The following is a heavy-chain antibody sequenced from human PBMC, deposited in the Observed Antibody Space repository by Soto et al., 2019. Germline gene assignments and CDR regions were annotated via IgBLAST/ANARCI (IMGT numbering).Heavy chain of an antibody. D-gene: IGHD2-15*01. Sequence: GGSLRLSCAASGFTFSSYAMSWVRQAPGKGLEWVSAISGSGGSTYYADSVKGRFTISRDNSKNTLYLQMNSLRAEDTAVYYCAKDLGGGPEFARALDIWGQGTMVTVSS. CDR2: ISGSGGST. V-gene: IGHV3-23*01. J-gene: IGHJ3*02. CDR1: GFTFSSYA. CDR3: AKDLGGGPEFARALDI.